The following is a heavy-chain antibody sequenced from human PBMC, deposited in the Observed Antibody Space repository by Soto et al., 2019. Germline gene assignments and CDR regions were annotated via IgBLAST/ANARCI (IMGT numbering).Heavy chain of an antibody. D-gene: IGHD6-13*01. V-gene: IGHV5-51*03. CDR2: IFPGGSDT. CDR1: GYNFPNYW. J-gene: IGHJ3*02. CDR3: AAGYTTGPDAFDI. Sequence: GASLKLSRKGRGYNFPNYWSGWVRQMPGKGLEWMWRIFPGGSDTKNIPSLQGQIAMSVDKSDSSADLQWRSLKASDTAMYYCAAGYTTGPDAFDIWGQGTMVTVSS.